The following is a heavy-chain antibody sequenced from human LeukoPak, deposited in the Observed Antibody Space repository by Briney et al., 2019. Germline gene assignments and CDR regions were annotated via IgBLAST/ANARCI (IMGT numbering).Heavy chain of an antibody. J-gene: IGHJ4*02. CDR1: GFTFGYFW. CDR2: MKGDGSLI. D-gene: IGHD2-8*02. CDR3: ARLFGGVTTFDY. Sequence: TGGSLRLSCAASGFTFGYFWMSWVRQAPGRGLQWVASMKGDGSLIHYVDSVKGRFTISRDNARSSLYLRMNSLRAEDTAIYFCARLFGGVTTFDYWGQGALVTVSS. V-gene: IGHV3-7*01.